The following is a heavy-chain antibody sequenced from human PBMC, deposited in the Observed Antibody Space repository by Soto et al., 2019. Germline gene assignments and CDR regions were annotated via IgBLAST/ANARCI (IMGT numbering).Heavy chain of an antibody. CDR3: PRGVAGSGFDL. CDR2: TYYRSNWRH. D-gene: IGHD6-19*01. Sequence: SQTLSLTCAISGDSVSSNTAAWNWIRSSPSRGLEWLGRTYYRSNWRHDYAVSVKSRITVNPDTSQNHFSLQLNSVTPDDTAVYYCPRGVAGSGFDLWGQGTMVTVSS. J-gene: IGHJ4*02. V-gene: IGHV6-1*01. CDR1: GDSVSSNTAA.